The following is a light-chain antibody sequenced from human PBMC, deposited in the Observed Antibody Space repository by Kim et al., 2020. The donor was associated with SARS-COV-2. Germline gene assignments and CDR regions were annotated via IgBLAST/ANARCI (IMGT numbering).Light chain of an antibody. CDR3: QQYDNWPPQT. J-gene: IGKJ1*01. Sequence: SPGEPAPLSCRASQRVSTNLAWYQQKPGQAPRLVIYGASTRPTGIPARFSGSGSGTEFTLTISSLLSEDFAVYYCQQYDNWPPQTFGQGTKVDIK. CDR1: QRVSTN. CDR2: GAS. V-gene: IGKV3-15*01.